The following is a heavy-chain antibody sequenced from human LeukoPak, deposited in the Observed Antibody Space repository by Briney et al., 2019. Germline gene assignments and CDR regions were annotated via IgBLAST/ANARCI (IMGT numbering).Heavy chain of an antibody. Sequence: SETLSLTCAVYGGSFSGYYWSWIRQPPGKGLEWIGEINHSGSTNYNPSLKSRVTISVDTSKNQFSLKLSSVTAADTAVYYCTRWSGYSYGFLRYWGQGTLVTVSS. CDR2: INHSGST. CDR3: TRWSGYSYGFLRY. V-gene: IGHV4-34*01. D-gene: IGHD5-18*01. J-gene: IGHJ4*02. CDR1: GGSFSGYY.